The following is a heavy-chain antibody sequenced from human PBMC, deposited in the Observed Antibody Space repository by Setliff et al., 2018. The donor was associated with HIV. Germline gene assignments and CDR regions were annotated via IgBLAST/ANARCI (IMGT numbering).Heavy chain of an antibody. Sequence: SETLSLTCTVSGGSISSSTYYWSWIRQPPGKRLEWIGYIYYSGSTNYNPSLKSRVTISVDTSKNQFSLRLSSVTAADTAVYYCARLHGDFYFDLWGQGTLVTVSS. J-gene: IGHJ4*02. CDR3: ARLHGDFYFDL. CDR1: GGSISSSTYY. CDR2: IYYSGST. D-gene: IGHD4-17*01. V-gene: IGHV4-61*01.